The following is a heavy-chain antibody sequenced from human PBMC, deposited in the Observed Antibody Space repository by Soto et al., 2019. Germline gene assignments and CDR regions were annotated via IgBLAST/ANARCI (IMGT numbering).Heavy chain of an antibody. J-gene: IGHJ2*01. Sequence: QVQLVQSGADVKKPGSSVKVSCKASGGTFSNYPISWVRQAPGQGLEWMGGIIPIFGTVNYAQKFQGRVTMTAEESTSTAYMERSSLRSEDTAVYYCARGNHRWLQLWYFDLWGRGTLVTVSS. CDR3: ARGNHRWLQLWYFDL. D-gene: IGHD5-12*01. CDR2: IIPIFGTV. V-gene: IGHV1-69*12. CDR1: GGTFSNYP.